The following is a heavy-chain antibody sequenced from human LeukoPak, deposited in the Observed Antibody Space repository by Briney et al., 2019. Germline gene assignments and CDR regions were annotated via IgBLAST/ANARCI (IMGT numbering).Heavy chain of an antibody. Sequence: SVKVSCKASGGTFSSYAISWVRQALGQGLEWMGGIIPIFGTANYAQKFQGRVTITTDESTSTAYMELSSLRSEDTAVYYCARGSDIVVVPAAPGGYYMDVWGKGTTVTVSS. J-gene: IGHJ6*03. CDR3: ARGSDIVVVPAAPGGYYMDV. CDR1: GGTFSSYA. D-gene: IGHD2-2*01. V-gene: IGHV1-69*05. CDR2: IIPIFGTA.